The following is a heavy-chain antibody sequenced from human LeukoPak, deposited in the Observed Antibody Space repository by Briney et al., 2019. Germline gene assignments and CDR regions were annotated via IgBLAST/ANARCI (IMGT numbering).Heavy chain of an antibody. V-gene: IGHV1-18*01. Sequence: GASVKVSCKASGYTFTSYGISWVRQAPGQGLEWMGWISAYNGNTNYAQKLQGRVTMTTDTSTSTAYMELRSLRSDDTAVYYCARDRELLRWGVKGDFDAFDIWGQGTMVTVSS. J-gene: IGHJ3*02. D-gene: IGHD2-21*02. CDR1: GYTFTSYG. CDR3: ARDRELLRWGVKGDFDAFDI. CDR2: ISAYNGNT.